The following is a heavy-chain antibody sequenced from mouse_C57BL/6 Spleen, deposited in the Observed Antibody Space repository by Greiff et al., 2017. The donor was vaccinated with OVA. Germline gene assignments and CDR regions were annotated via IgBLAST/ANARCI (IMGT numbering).Heavy chain of an antibody. CDR1: GYTFTSYW. CDR3: ARSDSSGLDY. CDR2: IDPSDSYT. D-gene: IGHD3-2*02. J-gene: IGHJ2*01. V-gene: IGHV1-50*01. Sequence: VQLQQPGAELVKPGASVKLSCKASGYTFTSYWMQWVKQRPGQGLEWIGEIDPSDSYTNYNQKFKGKATLTVDTSSSTAYMQLSSLTSEDSAVYYCARSDSSGLDYWGQGTTLTVSS.